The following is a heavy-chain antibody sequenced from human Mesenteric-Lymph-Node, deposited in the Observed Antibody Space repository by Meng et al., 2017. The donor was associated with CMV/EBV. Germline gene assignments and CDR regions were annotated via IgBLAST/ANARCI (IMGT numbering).Heavy chain of an antibody. CDR2: IYYSGST. V-gene: IGHV4-61*01. D-gene: IGHD6-13*01. CDR1: GGSVSSGSYY. Sequence: SETLSLTCTVSGGSVSSGSYYWSWIRQPPGKGLEWIGYIYYSGSTNYNPSLKSRVTISVDTSKNQFSLKLSSVTAADTAVYYCARDPDSSSWYVWFDPWGQGTLVTVSS. J-gene: IGHJ5*02. CDR3: ARDPDSSSWYVWFDP.